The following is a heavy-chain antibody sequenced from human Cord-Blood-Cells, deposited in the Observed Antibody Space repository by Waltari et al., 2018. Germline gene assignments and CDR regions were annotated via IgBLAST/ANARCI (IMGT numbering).Heavy chain of an antibody. D-gene: IGHD3-10*01. CDR2: ISYDGSNK. V-gene: IGHV3-30*18. CDR3: AKDWHYGSGSYYDY. J-gene: IGHJ4*02. CDR1: GFTFSSFG. Sequence: QVQLVESGGGVVQPGRSLRLFCAASGFTFSSFGMPWVRTDPGKGLEWVAGISYDGSNKYYADSVKGRFTISRDNSKNTLYLQMNSLRAEDTAVYYCAKDWHYGSGSYYDYWGQGTLVTVSS.